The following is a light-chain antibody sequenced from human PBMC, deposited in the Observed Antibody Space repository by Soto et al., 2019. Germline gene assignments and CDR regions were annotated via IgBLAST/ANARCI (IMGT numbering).Light chain of an antibody. CDR3: KQYNSYST. CDR1: QSISNW. CDR2: DAS. J-gene: IGKJ1*01. V-gene: IGKV1-5*01. Sequence: DIQMTPSPSTLSASVVYRVTITFRSSQSISNWLAWYQQKSGKAPKLLIYDASSLESGVPSRFSGIGYGTEFTLTISSLQPDDFATYYCKQYNSYSTFGQGTKVDIK.